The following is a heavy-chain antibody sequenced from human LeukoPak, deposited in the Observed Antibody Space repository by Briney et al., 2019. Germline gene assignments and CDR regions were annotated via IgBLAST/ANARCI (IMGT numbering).Heavy chain of an antibody. CDR3: ARGEVGRYCSSTSCYLDWFDP. CDR1: GYTFTSYG. D-gene: IGHD2-2*01. Sequence: ASVKVSCKASGYTFTSYGISWVRQAPGQGLEWMGWISAYNGNTNYAQKLQGRVTMTTDTSTSTAYMELRSLGSDDTAVYYCARGEVGRYCSSTSCYLDWFDPWGQGTLVTVSS. J-gene: IGHJ5*02. CDR2: ISAYNGNT. V-gene: IGHV1-18*01.